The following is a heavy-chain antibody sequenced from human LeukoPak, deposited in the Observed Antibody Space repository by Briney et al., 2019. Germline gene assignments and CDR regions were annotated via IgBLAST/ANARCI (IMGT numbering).Heavy chain of an antibody. D-gene: IGHD3-16*01. CDR1: GFTFSSYS. Sequence: GGSLRLSCAASGFTFSSYSMNWVRQAPGKGLEWVSSISSSSSYIYYADSVEGRFTISRDNAKNSLYLQMNSLRAEDTAVYYCARDEGGAYFDYWGQGTLVTVSS. V-gene: IGHV3-21*01. CDR2: ISSSSSYI. J-gene: IGHJ4*02. CDR3: ARDEGGAYFDY.